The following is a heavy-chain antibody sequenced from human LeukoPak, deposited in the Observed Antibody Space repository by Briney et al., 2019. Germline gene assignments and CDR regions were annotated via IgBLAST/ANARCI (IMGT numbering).Heavy chain of an antibody. CDR1: GGSISSSRFY. V-gene: IGHV4-39*01. D-gene: IGHD2-21*02. Sequence: SETLSLTCIVSGGSISSSRFYWGWIRQPPGKGLEWIGTIYYSGSTYYNPSLKSRVTISADTSKNQFSLNLSSVTAADTGVCDCARHVSSDLRIVVVTSDWYFDRWGRGTLVTVSS. CDR2: IYYSGST. J-gene: IGHJ2*01. CDR3: ARHVSSDLRIVVVTSDWYFDR.